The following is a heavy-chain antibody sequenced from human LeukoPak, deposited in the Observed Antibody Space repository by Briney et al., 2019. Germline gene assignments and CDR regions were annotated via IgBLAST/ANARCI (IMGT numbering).Heavy chain of an antibody. CDR2: IIPILGIA. Sequence: ASVKVSCKASGYTFTSYGISWVRQAPGQGLEWMGRIIPILGIANYAQKFQGRVTITADKSTSTAYMELSSLRSEDTAVYYCARALGIATSPFDYWGQGTLVTVSS. J-gene: IGHJ4*02. D-gene: IGHD6-13*01. CDR1: GYTFTSYG. CDR3: ARALGIATSPFDY. V-gene: IGHV1-69*04.